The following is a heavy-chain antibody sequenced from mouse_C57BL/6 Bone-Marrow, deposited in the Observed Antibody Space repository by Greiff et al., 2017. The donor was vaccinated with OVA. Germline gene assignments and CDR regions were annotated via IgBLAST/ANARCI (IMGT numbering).Heavy chain of an antibody. Sequence: VQLQQSGPELVKPGASVKISCKASGYAFSSSWMNWVKQRPGKGLEWIGRIYPGDGDTNYNGKFKGKATLTADKSSSTAYMQLSSLTSEDSAVYFCARRVYYGSSYYYAMDYWGQGTSVTVSS. D-gene: IGHD1-1*01. V-gene: IGHV1-82*01. CDR1: GYAFSSSW. CDR2: IYPGDGDT. CDR3: ARRVYYGSSYYYAMDY. J-gene: IGHJ4*01.